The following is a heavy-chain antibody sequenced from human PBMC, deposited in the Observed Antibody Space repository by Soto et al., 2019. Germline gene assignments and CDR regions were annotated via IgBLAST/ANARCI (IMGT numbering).Heavy chain of an antibody. CDR1: GYTFTGYY. J-gene: IGHJ5*02. CDR3: ARDPQTAGYSSSWYFNWFDP. CDR2: INPSGGST. D-gene: IGHD6-13*01. V-gene: IGHV1-46*01. Sequence: GASVKVSCKASGYTFTGYYMHWVRQAPGQGLEWMGIINPSGGSTSYAQKFQGRVTMTRDTSTSTVYMELSSLRSEDTAVYYCARDPQTAGYSSSWYFNWFDPWGQGTLVTVSS.